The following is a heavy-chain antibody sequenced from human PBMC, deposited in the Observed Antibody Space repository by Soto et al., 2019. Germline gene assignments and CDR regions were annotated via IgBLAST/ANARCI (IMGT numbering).Heavy chain of an antibody. D-gene: IGHD3-22*01. Sequence: GGSLRLSCAASGLTFSSYAMSWVRQAPGKGLEWVSAISGSGGSTYYADSVKGRFTISRDNSKNTLYLQMNSLRAEDTAVYYCAKGHYYDSSGYQGYYYGMDFWGQGTTVTVSS. V-gene: IGHV3-23*01. CDR1: GLTFSSYA. CDR3: AKGHYYDSSGYQGYYYGMDF. CDR2: ISGSGGST. J-gene: IGHJ6*02.